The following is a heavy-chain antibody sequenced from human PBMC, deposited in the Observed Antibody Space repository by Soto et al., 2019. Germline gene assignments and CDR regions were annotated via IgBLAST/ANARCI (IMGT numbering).Heavy chain of an antibody. Sequence: GGPLSLSCAASEFTFSSYAMNWVRQAPGKGLEWVSLIGGDGGSTYYADSVRGRFTISRDNSKNTLYLQMNSLRAEDTAIYYCAKAYSSIWSHWYFDLWGLGTLVTVSS. J-gene: IGHJ2*01. CDR3: AKAYSSIWSHWYFDL. CDR1: EFTFSSYA. D-gene: IGHD6-13*01. V-gene: IGHV3-23*01. CDR2: IGGDGGST.